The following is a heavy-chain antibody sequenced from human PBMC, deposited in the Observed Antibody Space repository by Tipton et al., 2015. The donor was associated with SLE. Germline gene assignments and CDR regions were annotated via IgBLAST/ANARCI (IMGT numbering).Heavy chain of an antibody. D-gene: IGHD3-22*01. V-gene: IGHV4-61*02. Sequence: TLSLTCTVSGDSISSVFYYWSWIRQPAGKGLEWIGRVYPRGSTNYNPTLKSRVTISVDSSKTQFSLKLSSVTAADTALYYCARGDYDYDSSGLAMDVWGKGTTVTVSS. J-gene: IGHJ6*03. CDR1: GDSISSVFYY. CDR3: ARGDYDYDSSGLAMDV. CDR2: VYPRGST.